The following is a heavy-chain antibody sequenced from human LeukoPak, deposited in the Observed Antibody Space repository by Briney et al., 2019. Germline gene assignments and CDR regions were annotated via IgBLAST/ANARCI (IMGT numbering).Heavy chain of an antibody. CDR2: IGTAGDP. J-gene: IGHJ5*02. CDR1: GFTFGSYD. D-gene: IGHD3-22*01. Sequence: PGGSLRLSCAASGFTFGSYDMHWVRQATGKGLEWVSAIGTAGDPYYPGSVKGRFTISRENAKNSLYLQMNSLRAGDTAVYYCARVRGPYDSSGYRRSWFDPWGQGTLVTVSS. V-gene: IGHV3-13*05. CDR3: ARVRGPYDSSGYRRSWFDP.